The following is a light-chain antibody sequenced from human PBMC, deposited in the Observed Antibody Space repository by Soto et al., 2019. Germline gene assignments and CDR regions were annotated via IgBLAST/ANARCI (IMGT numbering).Light chain of an antibody. Sequence: DIPFTHTPYLLFASVGDRDTMSCCYSQGISNYLAWYQQRPGKASKRLIYAASTLQTGVPSRFSGSGSGTEFTLTISSLQPEDFATYRCQQLTSYPRSTFGRGTRLDIK. V-gene: IGKV1-9*01. J-gene: IGKJ5*01. CDR2: AAS. CDR1: QGISNY. CDR3: QQLTSYPRST.